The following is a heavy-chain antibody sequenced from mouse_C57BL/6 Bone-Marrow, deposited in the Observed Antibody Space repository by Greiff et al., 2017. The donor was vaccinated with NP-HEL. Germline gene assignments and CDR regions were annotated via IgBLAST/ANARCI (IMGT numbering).Heavy chain of an antibody. CDR2: ISNLAYSI. CDR1: GFTFSDYG. V-gene: IGHV5-15*04. Sequence: DVHLVESGGGLVQPGGSLKLSCAASGFTFSDYGMAWVRQAPRKGPEWVAFISNLAYSIYYADTVTGRFTISRENAKNTLYLEMSSLRSEDTAMYYCARRITTVVAPGYFDVWGTGTTVTVSS. CDR3: ARRITTVVAPGYFDV. J-gene: IGHJ1*03. D-gene: IGHD1-1*01.